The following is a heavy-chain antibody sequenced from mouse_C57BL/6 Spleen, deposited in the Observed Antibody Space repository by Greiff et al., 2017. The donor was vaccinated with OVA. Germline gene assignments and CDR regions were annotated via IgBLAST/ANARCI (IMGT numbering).Heavy chain of an antibody. Sequence: EVKLQESGPGLVKPSQSLSLTCSVTGYSITSGYYWYWIRQFPGNKLEWVGYISYDGSNNYNPSLKNRISITRDTSKNQFFLKLNSVTTEDTATYYCARDDYDWYFDVWGTGTTVTVSS. CDR3: ARDDYDWYFDV. D-gene: IGHD2-4*01. CDR2: ISYDGSN. CDR1: GYSITSGYY. V-gene: IGHV3-6*01. J-gene: IGHJ1*03.